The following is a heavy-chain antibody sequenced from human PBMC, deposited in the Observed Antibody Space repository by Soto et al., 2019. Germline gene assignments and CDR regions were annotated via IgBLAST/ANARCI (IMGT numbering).Heavy chain of an antibody. CDR1: GFSFDDYA. D-gene: IGHD2-2*01. CDR3: AKDRYCSSTSCYDAFDI. Sequence: EVQLVESGGGLVQPGRSLRLSCAASGFSFDDYAMHWVRQAPGKGLEWVSGISWNSDNIGYADSVKGRFTIYRDNAKNSLYLQMNSLRAEDTALYYCAKDRYCSSTSCYDAFDIWGQGTMVTVSS. J-gene: IGHJ3*02. V-gene: IGHV3-9*01. CDR2: ISWNSDNI.